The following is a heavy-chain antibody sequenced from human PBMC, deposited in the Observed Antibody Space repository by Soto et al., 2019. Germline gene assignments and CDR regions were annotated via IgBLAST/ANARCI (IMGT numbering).Heavy chain of an antibody. Sequence: QVQLQESGPGLVKPSQTLTLTCTVSGGSISSGRFYWSWIRQHPGKGLEWIGHISDSGSSYYNPSLESRVTISVDTSKNQFSLKLSAVTAADTAVYFCARTTFSDVFTAYYSLVDFWGQGTMVTVSS. CDR1: GGSISSGRFY. CDR2: ISDSGSS. D-gene: IGHD3-9*01. J-gene: IGHJ4*02. V-gene: IGHV4-31*03. CDR3: ARTTFSDVFTAYYSLVDF.